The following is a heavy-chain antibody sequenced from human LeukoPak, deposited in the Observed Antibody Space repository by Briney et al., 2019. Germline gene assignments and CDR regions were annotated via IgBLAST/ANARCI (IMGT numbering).Heavy chain of an antibody. Sequence: GGSLRLSCAASGFSFISYGMHRVRQAPGKGLEWVGVISDDGRSKDYADSVKGRFTISRDNSKDTLYLQMNSLRDEDTAVYYCAKRPSDYGDYVSYFDYWGQGTLVTVSS. J-gene: IGHJ4*02. CDR2: ISDDGRSK. V-gene: IGHV3-30*18. CDR1: GFSFISYG. D-gene: IGHD4-17*01. CDR3: AKRPSDYGDYVSYFDY.